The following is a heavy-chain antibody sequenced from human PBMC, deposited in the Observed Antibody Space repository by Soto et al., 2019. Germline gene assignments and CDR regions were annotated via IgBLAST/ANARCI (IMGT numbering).Heavy chain of an antibody. D-gene: IGHD3-22*01. CDR1: GFSFNDYG. J-gene: IGHJ6*02. CDR2: ISYDGGIK. V-gene: IGHV3-30*18. Sequence: GGSLRLSCAASGFSFNDYGMHWVRQAPGKGLEWVAVISYDGGIKYHADSVKGRFTISRDNSKNTLYLQMNSLRPEDTAIYNCAKDGGITMLVSYRMDVWGQGTAVTVSS. CDR3: AKDGGITMLVSYRMDV.